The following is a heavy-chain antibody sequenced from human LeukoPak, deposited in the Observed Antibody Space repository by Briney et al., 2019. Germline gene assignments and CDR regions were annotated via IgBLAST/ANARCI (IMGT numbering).Heavy chain of an antibody. V-gene: IGHV1-8*01. Sequence: ASVKVSCKASGYTFTSSYDINWVRQAPGQGLEWMGWMNPYSGITGYPQKFQGRVTMTRDTSISTAYMELSSLTSEDTAVHFCARENVNRGSSWGYDYFGMDVWGQGTAVTVSS. CDR3: ARENVNRGSSWGYDYFGMDV. CDR1: GYTFTSSYD. J-gene: IGHJ6*02. D-gene: IGHD6-13*01. CDR2: MNPYSGIT.